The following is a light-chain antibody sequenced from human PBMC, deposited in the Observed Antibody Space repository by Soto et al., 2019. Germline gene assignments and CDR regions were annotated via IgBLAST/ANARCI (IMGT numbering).Light chain of an antibody. CDR2: EVS. CDR3: TSYTSSSTWV. V-gene: IGLV2-14*01. J-gene: IGLJ3*02. Sequence: QSALTQPASVSGSPGQSITISCTGTSSDVGGYNYVSWYQQHPGKAPKLMIYEVSNRPSGVSNRFSGSKSGNTASLAISGLQAEDEADYYCTSYTSSSTWVFGGGTKLPFL. CDR1: SSDVGGYNY.